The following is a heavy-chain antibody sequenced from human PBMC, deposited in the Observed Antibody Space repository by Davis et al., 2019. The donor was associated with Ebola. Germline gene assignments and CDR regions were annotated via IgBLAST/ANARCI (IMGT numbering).Heavy chain of an antibody. CDR2: IIPILGIA. V-gene: IGHV1-69*04. D-gene: IGHD6-19*01. CDR1: GGTFSSYA. J-gene: IGHJ4*02. CDR3: ARGYGSGWYSY. Sequence: AASVKVSCKASGGTFSSYAISWVRQAPGQGLEWMGRIIPILGIANYAQKFQGRVTMTTDTSTSTAYMELRSLRSDDTAVYYCARGYGSGWYSYWGQGTLVTVSS.